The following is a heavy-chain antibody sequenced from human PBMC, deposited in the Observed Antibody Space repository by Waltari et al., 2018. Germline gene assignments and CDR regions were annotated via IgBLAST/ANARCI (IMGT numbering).Heavy chain of an antibody. D-gene: IGHD2-21*01. Sequence: QVQLQESGPGLVKPSETLSLTCAVSGYSISSGYYWGWIRQPPGKGLEWIGSIYHSGSTYYNPSLKSRVTISVDTSKNQFSLKLSSVTAADTAVYYCARTCGGDCLPPPVDGFVDYWGQGTLVTVSS. CDR1: GYSISSGYY. CDR2: IYHSGST. CDR3: ARTCGGDCLPPPVDGFVDY. V-gene: IGHV4-38-2*01. J-gene: IGHJ4*02.